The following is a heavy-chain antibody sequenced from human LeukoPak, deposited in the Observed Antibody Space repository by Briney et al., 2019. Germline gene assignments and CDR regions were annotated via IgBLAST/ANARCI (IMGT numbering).Heavy chain of an antibody. CDR1: GYTFTGYY. CDR3: ARQYYYGSGSPALDY. V-gene: IGHV1-2*02. Sequence: GASVKVSCKACGYTFTGYYMHWVRQAPGQGLEWMGWINPNSGGTNYAQKFQGRVTMTRDTSISTAYMELSRLRSDDTAVYYCARQYYYGSGSPALDYWGQGTLVTVSS. J-gene: IGHJ4*02. CDR2: INPNSGGT. D-gene: IGHD3-10*01.